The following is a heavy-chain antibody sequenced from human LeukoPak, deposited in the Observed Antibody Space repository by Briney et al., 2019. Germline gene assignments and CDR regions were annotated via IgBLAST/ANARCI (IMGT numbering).Heavy chain of an antibody. V-gene: IGHV3-21*01. J-gene: IGHJ4*02. CDR1: GFTFSSYS. CDR2: ISSSSSYI. CDR3: ASLRNMDYFDY. Sequence: PGGSLRLSCAASGFTFSSYSMNWVRQAPGKRLDGVSSISSSSSYIYYADSVKGRFTISRDNAKNSLYLQMNSLRAEDTAVYYCASLRNMDYFDYWGQGTLVTVSS. D-gene: IGHD2/OR15-2a*01.